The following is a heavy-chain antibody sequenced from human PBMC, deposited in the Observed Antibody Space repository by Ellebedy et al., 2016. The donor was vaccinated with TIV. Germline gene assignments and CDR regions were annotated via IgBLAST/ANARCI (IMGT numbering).Heavy chain of an antibody. D-gene: IGHD6-13*01. Sequence: LRLXCTVSGGSISSGDYYWGWVRQPPGKGLEWIGNIYDTETTYSNPSLKRRVNISLDTSKNQFSLNLSSVTAADTAVYYCARGLSSWYDYFYYYMDVWGEGTTVTVAS. CDR1: GGSISSGDYY. V-gene: IGHV4-30-4*01. CDR2: IYDTETT. CDR3: ARGLSSWYDYFYYYMDV. J-gene: IGHJ6*03.